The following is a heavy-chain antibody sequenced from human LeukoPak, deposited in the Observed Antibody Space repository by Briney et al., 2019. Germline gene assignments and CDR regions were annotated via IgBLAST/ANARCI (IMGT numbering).Heavy chain of an antibody. CDR1: GFTFSSYW. Sequence: PGGSLRLSCEASGFTFSSYWMSWVRQAPGKGLEWVANIKQDGSEKYYVDSVKGRFTISRDNAKNSLYLQMNSLRAEDTAVYYCAREVSSLVWYYYGSGSYYYYFDYWGQGTLVTVSS. J-gene: IGHJ4*02. V-gene: IGHV3-7*03. D-gene: IGHD3-10*01. CDR2: IKQDGSEK. CDR3: AREVSSLVWYYYGSGSYYYYFDY.